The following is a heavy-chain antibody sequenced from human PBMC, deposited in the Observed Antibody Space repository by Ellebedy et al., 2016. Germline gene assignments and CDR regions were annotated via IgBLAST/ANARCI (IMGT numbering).Heavy chain of an antibody. V-gene: IGHV3-23*01. CDR1: GFTFSSAW. D-gene: IGHD1-26*01. J-gene: IGHJ3*01. CDR3: AKDRYGWSGSNDGSHF. Sequence: GGSLRLSXAASGFTFSSAWLSWVRQAPGKGLEWVSAISGSGGSTYYADSVKGRFTISRDNSRNMLYLQMYSLRVEDTAVYYCAKDRYGWSGSNDGSHFWGQGTMVTVSS. CDR2: ISGSGGST.